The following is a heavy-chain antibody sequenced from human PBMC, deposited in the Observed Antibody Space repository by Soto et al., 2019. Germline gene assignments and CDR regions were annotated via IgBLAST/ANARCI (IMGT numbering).Heavy chain of an antibody. V-gene: IGHV5-51*01. Sequence: PRESLKISCKGSGYSFTSYWIGWVRQMPGKGLEWMGIIYPGDSDTRYSPSFQGQVTISADKSISTAYLQWSSLKASDTAMYYCARHLRPIIGSYYYYGMDVWGQGTTVTVSS. J-gene: IGHJ6*02. CDR3: ARHLRPIIGSYYYYGMDV. CDR2: IYPGDSDT. CDR1: GYSFTSYW. D-gene: IGHD2-15*01.